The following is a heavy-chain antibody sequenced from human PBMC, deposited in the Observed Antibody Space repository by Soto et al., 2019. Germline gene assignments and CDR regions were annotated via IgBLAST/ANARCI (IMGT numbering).Heavy chain of an antibody. D-gene: IGHD6-13*01. J-gene: IGHJ4*02. CDR2: IWFDRSNK. CDR3: AHSSSWYYFDY. V-gene: IGHV3-33*01. Sequence: QVQLVESGGGVVQXGRSLRLSCAASGFTFSSYGMHWVRQPPGKGLEWVAVIWFDRSNKHYADSVKGRFTISRDNSKNTLYLQMNSLRAEDTAVYYCAHSSSWYYFDYWGQGTLVTVSS. CDR1: GFTFSSYG.